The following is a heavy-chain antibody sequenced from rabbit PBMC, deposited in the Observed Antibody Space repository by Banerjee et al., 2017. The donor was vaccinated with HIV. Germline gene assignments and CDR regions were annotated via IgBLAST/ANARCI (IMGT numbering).Heavy chain of an antibody. CDR1: GIDFSSYYY. V-gene: IGHV1S43*01. CDR2: INTGSSGST. J-gene: IGHJ4*01. CDR3: ARSAGVGLYAYPNL. D-gene: IGHD6-1*01. Sequence: QSLEESGGDLVKPGASLTLTCTASGIDFSSYYYMCWVRQAPGKGLEWIGCINTGSSGSTWYANWVNGRFTITRSTSLNTVTLQLNSLTAADTATYFCARSAGVGLYAYPNLWGPGTL.